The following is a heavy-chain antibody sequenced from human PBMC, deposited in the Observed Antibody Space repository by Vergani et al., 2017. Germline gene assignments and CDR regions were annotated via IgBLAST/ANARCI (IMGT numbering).Heavy chain of an antibody. D-gene: IGHD6-19*01. V-gene: IGHV3-23*01. Sequence: EVQLLESGGGLVQPGGSLRLSCAASGFTFSSYAMSWVRQAPGKGLEWVSAISGSGGSTYYADSVKGRFTISRDNSKNTLYLQMNSLRAEDTAVYYCARGGIAVAGHPAYYMDVWGKGTTVTVSS. CDR2: ISGSGGST. CDR1: GFTFSSYA. CDR3: ARGGIAVAGHPAYYMDV. J-gene: IGHJ6*03.